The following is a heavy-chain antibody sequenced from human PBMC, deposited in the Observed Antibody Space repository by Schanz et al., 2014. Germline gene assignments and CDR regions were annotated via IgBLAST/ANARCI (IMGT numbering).Heavy chain of an antibody. CDR3: VKDLQRELLRDDHYYGMDV. CDR1: GFTFSSYG. J-gene: IGHJ6*02. Sequence: LVESGGGVVQPGRSLRLSCAASGFTFSSYGMHWVRQVPGKGLEWVAVVCYDGSKKYYADSVKGRFTTSRDNSKNTRYLQMNSLRAEDTAVYYCVKDLQRELLRDDHYYGMDVWGQGPTVTVSS. D-gene: IGHD1-26*01. CDR2: VCYDGSKK. V-gene: IGHV3-33*06.